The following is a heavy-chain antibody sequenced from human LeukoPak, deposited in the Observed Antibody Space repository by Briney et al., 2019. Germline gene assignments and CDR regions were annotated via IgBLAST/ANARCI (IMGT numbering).Heavy chain of an antibody. Sequence: ASVKVSCKASGYTFTGYYMHWVRQAPGQGLEWMGIINPSGGSTSYAQKFQGRVTMTRDTSTSTVYMELSSLRSEDTAVYYCASAVAGRRFYFDYWGQGTLVTVSS. J-gene: IGHJ4*02. CDR2: INPSGGST. V-gene: IGHV1-46*01. CDR3: ASAVAGRRFYFDY. CDR1: GYTFTGYY. D-gene: IGHD6-19*01.